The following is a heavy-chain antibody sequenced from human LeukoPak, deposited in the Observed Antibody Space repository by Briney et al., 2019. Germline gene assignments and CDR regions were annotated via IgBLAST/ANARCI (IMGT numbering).Heavy chain of an antibody. CDR2: ISGSGGST. CDR3: AKDQDRGIVVVTAIDYFDY. CDR1: GFTFSSYA. J-gene: IGHJ4*02. Sequence: PGGSLRLSCAASGFTFSSYAMSWVRQAPGKGLEWVSAISGSGGSTYYADSVKGRFTISRDNSKNTLYLQMNSLRAEDTAVYYCAKDQDRGIVVVTAIDYFDYWGQGTLVTVSS. V-gene: IGHV3-23*01. D-gene: IGHD2-21*02.